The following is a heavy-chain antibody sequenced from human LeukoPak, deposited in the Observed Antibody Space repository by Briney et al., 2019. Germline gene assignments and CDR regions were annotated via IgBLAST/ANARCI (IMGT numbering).Heavy chain of an antibody. V-gene: IGHV3-21*01. J-gene: IGHJ6*03. CDR1: GFTFNTYN. D-gene: IGHD5-12*01. Sequence: GGSLRLSCAASGFTFNTYNMNWVRQAPGKGLEWVSSISSSSSSYIYDADSVKGRFTISRDNAKNSLYLQMNSLRAEDTAVYYCAREHSGYDFPGRDYYYMDVWGKGTTVTVYS. CDR3: AREHSGYDFPGRDYYYMDV. CDR2: ISSSSSSYI.